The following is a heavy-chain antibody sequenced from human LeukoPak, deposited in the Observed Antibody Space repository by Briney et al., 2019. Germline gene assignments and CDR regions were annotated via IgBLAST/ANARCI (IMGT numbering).Heavy chain of an antibody. CDR3: ARKKYSSSGNWFDP. J-gene: IGHJ5*02. CDR1: GFTFSSYS. Sequence: GGSLRLSCAASGFTFSSYSMNWGRQAPGKGLEWVSSISSSSSYIYYADSVKGRFTISRDNAKNSLYLQMNSLRAEDTAVYYCARKKYSSSGNWFDPWGQGTLVTVSS. CDR2: ISSSSSYI. D-gene: IGHD6-6*01. V-gene: IGHV3-21*01.